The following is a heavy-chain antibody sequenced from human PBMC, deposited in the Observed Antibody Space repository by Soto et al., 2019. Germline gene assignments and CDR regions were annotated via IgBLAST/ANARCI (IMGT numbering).Heavy chain of an antibody. CDR2: IKEPGSER. CDR1: EFIFGNDL. J-gene: IGHJ4*02. D-gene: IGHD6-13*01. Sequence: EVQLVESGGGLVQPGASLRLSCAASEFIFGNDLMRWVRQAPGRGLEWVANIKEPGSERYYVDSVNGRFTISRDNAKNSLYLEMTRPRADDTAIYYCALEKLANGYFDYWGQGTRVTVSS. CDR3: ALEKLANGYFDY. V-gene: IGHV3-7*01.